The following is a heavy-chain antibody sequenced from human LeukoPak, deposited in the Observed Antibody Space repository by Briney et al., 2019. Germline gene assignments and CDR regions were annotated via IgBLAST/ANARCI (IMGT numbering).Heavy chain of an antibody. Sequence: PSETLSLTCTVSGGSISSSSYYWGWIRQPPGKGLEWIGSIYYSGSTYYNPSLKSRVTISVDTSKNQFSLKLSSVTAADTAVYYCARDRQGFDYWGQETLVTVSS. CDR3: ARDRQGFDY. V-gene: IGHV4-39*07. CDR1: GGSISSSSYY. CDR2: IYYSGST. J-gene: IGHJ4*02.